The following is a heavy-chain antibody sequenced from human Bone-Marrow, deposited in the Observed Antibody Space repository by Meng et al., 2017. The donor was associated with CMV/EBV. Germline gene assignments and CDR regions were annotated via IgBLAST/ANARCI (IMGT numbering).Heavy chain of an antibody. CDR3: TRAYDP. V-gene: IGHV3-11*01. Sequence: GGSLRLSCTVSGGSISSYYWSWIRQPPGKGLEWVSYISSSGSTIHYADSVKGRFTISRDNVKNSLYLQMNSLRAEDTAVYYCTRAYDPWGQGTLVTVSS. J-gene: IGHJ5*02. CDR1: GGSISSYY. CDR2: ISSSGSTI.